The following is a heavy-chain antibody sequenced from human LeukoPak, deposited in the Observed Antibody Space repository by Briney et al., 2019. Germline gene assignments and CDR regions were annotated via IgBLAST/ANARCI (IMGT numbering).Heavy chain of an antibody. D-gene: IGHD2-2*01. Sequence: GASVKVSCKASGYTFTGYYMHWVRQAPGQGLEWMGWINPNSGGTNYAQKFQGRVTMTRDTSISTAYMELSRLRSDDTAVYYCAREEFVVVPAPPNWFDPWGQGTLVTVSS. J-gene: IGHJ5*02. V-gene: IGHV1-2*02. CDR2: INPNSGGT. CDR3: AREEFVVVPAPPNWFDP. CDR1: GYTFTGYY.